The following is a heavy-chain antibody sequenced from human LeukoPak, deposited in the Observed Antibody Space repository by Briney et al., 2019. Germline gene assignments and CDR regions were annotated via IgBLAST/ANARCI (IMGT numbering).Heavy chain of an antibody. Sequence: EASVKVSCKAAGYTFTSYGSSWVRQAPGQGLEWMGWISAYNGNTNYAQKLQGRVTMTTDTSTSTAYMELRSPRSDDTAVYYCARDAYYDILTSYYKYFDYWGQGTLVTVSS. CDR3: ARDAYYDILTSYYKYFDY. V-gene: IGHV1-18*01. J-gene: IGHJ4*02. CDR1: GYTFTSYG. CDR2: ISAYNGNT. D-gene: IGHD3-9*01.